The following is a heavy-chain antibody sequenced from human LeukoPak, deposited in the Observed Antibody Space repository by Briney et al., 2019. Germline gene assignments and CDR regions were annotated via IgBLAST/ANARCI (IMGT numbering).Heavy chain of an antibody. CDR3: ARRFQFIAARPNYYYYYMDV. D-gene: IGHD6-6*01. CDR2: IYYSGST. V-gene: IGHV4-39*01. CDR1: GGSISSSNYY. J-gene: IGHJ6*03. Sequence: MPSETLSLTCTVSGGSISSSNYYWGWIRQPPGKGLEWFGNIYYSGSTYYNPSLMSRVTISVDTSKNQFSLKLSSVTAADTAVYYCARRFQFIAARPNYYYYYMDVWGKGTTVTVSS.